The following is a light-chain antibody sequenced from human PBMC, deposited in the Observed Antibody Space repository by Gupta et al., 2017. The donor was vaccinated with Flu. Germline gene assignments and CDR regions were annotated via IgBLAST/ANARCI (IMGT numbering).Light chain of an antibody. CDR2: DVS. CDR1: SSDVSGYTS. CDR3: CSYAGRSTPHFV. J-gene: IGLJ1*01. Sequence: SALPHHPTVSRSLAQFHTIFCTGLSSDVSGYTSVSWCQHHPGKAPKLIIYDVSNRPSGVPNRFSGSKSGDTASLTISGLQAEDEAEYYCCSYAGRSTPHFVFGGGTKVTVL. V-gene: IGLV2-11*01.